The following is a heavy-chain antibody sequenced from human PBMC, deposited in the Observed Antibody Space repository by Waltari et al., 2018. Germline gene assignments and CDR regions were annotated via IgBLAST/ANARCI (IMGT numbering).Heavy chain of an antibody. CDR1: GGSFSGYY. Sequence: QVQLQQWGAGLLKPSETLSLTCAVYGGSFSGYYWSWIRQPPGKGLEWIGEIHHSGSPNYNPSLKSRVTISVDTSKNQFSLKLSAVTAADTAVYYCARGRAYCSSTSCYPYSSSLEYFDYWGQGTLVTVSS. CDR2: IHHSGSP. D-gene: IGHD2-2*01. CDR3: ARGRAYCSSTSCYPYSSSLEYFDY. V-gene: IGHV4-34*01. J-gene: IGHJ4*02.